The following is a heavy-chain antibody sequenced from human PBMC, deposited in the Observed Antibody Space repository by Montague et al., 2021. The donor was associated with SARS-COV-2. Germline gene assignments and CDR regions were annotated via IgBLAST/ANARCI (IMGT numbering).Heavy chain of an antibody. J-gene: IGHJ6*02. V-gene: IGHV4-39*01. CDR3: ARLPLVSSWSRAAGYYDCGMDV. D-gene: IGHD6-13*01. Sequence: SETLSLTCTVSGGSISRSTSSWAWIRQPPGKGLEWIGSISYTGSTYYNPSLKSRVTISVDTSRNQFSLRLSSVTAADTSAYYCARLPLVSSWSRAAGYYDCGMDVWGQGTTVTVSS. CDR1: GGSISRSTSS. CDR2: ISYTGST.